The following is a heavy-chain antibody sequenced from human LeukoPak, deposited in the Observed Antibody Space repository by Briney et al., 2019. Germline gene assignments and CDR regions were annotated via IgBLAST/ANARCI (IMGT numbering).Heavy chain of an antibody. CDR2: ISGSGGST. D-gene: IGHD2-21*02. J-gene: IGHJ4*02. CDR3: AKGPQNIVVVTAIYFDY. CDR1: GFTFSSYG. V-gene: IGHV3-23*01. Sequence: PGGSLRLSCAASGFTFSSYGMSWVRQAPGKGLEWDSAISGSGGSTYYADSVKGRFTISRDNSKNTLYLQMNSLRAEDTAVYYCAKGPQNIVVVTAIYFDYWGQGTLVTVSS.